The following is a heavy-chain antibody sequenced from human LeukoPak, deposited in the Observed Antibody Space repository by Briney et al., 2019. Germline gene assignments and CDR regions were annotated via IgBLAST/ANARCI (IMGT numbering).Heavy chain of an antibody. D-gene: IGHD4-23*01. J-gene: IGHJ4*02. CDR2: VYHSGST. Sequence: SETLSLTCTVSGYSIMSTFYWGWIRQSPGKGLEWIGNVYHSGSTYSNPSLRSRVTISVDTSKNQFSLKLSSVTAAHTAVYYCARVSDDEHGGNSGAIYFESWGQGTVVTVSS. V-gene: IGHV4-38-2*02. CDR1: GYSIMSTFY. CDR3: ARVSDDEHGGNSGAIYFES.